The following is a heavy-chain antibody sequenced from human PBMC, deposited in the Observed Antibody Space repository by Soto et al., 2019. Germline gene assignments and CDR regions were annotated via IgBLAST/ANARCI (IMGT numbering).Heavy chain of an antibody. Sequence: ASVKVSCKTSGDTFTNFGLSWVRQAPGQGLEWMGWIATYNTNRNYAQKFQGRLTLTTDTSTSTAYMELKSLGYDDTAVYYCARVIRGVVNWFDPWGQGTLVTVSS. CDR1: GDTFTNFG. CDR2: IATYNTNR. V-gene: IGHV1-18*01. D-gene: IGHD3-10*01. CDR3: ARVIRGVVNWFDP. J-gene: IGHJ5*02.